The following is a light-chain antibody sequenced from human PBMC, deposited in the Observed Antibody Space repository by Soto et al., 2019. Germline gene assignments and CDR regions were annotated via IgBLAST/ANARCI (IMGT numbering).Light chain of an antibody. V-gene: IGLV2-14*01. J-gene: IGLJ1*01. CDR2: EVS. Sequence: QSVLTPPASLSGSPGQSITISCTGTSSDVGGYDYVSWYQLHPGKAPKLMVFEVSNRPSGVSYRFSGSKSGNTASLTISGLQAEDEADYFCSSYSISTAYLFGTGTKVTVL. CDR1: SSDVGGYDY. CDR3: SSYSISTAYL.